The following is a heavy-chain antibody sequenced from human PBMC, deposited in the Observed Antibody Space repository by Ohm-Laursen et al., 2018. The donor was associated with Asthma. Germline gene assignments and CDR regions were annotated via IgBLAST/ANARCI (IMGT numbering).Heavy chain of an antibody. V-gene: IGHV3-33*08. CDR2: IWYGGSNK. D-gene: IGHD3-16*01. J-gene: IGHJ4*02. Sequence: SLRLSCSASGFTFTSYDMYWVRQAPGKGLEFVAVIWYGGSNKYYADSVKGRFTISRDNAKNSLYLQMNSLRAEDTAVYYCARDVRSYDPIDYWGQGTLVTVSS. CDR3: ARDVRSYDPIDY. CDR1: GFTFTSYD.